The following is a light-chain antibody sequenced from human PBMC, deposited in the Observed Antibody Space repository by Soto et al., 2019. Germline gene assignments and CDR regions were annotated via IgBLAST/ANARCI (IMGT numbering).Light chain of an antibody. CDR2: GAS. Sequence: EIVMTQSPATLSVSPGERAPLSCRASQSVSSDLAWYQQKPGQAPRLLIYGASTRATDIPATFSGSGSGTEFTLTISSLQSEDFAVYYCQQYDKWPTWTFGQGTKVDIK. CDR3: QQYDKWPTWT. V-gene: IGKV3-15*01. CDR1: QSVSSD. J-gene: IGKJ1*01.